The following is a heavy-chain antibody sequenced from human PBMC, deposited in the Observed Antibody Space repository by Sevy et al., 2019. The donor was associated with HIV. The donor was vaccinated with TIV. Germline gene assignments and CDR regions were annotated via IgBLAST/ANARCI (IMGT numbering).Heavy chain of an antibody. V-gene: IGHV6-1*01. CDR1: GDSVSSNSAA. CDR3: ARDLGSSLNWFDP. Sequence: SQTLSLTCAISGDSVSSNSAAWNWIRQSPSRGLEWLGRTYYRSKWYNDYAVSVKSRITINPDTSKNQFPLQLNSVTPGETAVYYCARDLGSSLNWFDPWGQGTLVTVSS. CDR2: TYYRSKWYN. J-gene: IGHJ5*02. D-gene: IGHD6-13*01.